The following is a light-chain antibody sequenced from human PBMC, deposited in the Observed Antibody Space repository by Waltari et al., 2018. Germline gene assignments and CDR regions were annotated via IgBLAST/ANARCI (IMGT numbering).Light chain of an antibody. J-gene: IGKJ1*01. Sequence: DIQMTKSPSTLSASVGDRATISCRASQSINGWLAWYQQIPGMAPKLLICKASSLQSGVPSRFSGSGSGTEFTLTISSLQPDDFASYYCQQYSTYPWTFGQGTKVEIK. CDR2: KAS. V-gene: IGKV1-5*03. CDR1: QSINGW. CDR3: QQYSTYPWT.